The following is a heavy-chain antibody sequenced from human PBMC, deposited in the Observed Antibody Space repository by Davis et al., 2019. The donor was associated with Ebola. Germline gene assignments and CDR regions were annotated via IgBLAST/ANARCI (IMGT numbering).Heavy chain of an antibody. CDR2: IGTAGDT. Sequence: GESLKISCAASGFTFSSYDMHWVRQATGKGLEWVSAIGTAGDTYYPGSVKGRFTISRENAKNSLYLQMNSLRAEDTAVYYCARDRGSGGMDVWGQGTTVTVSS. J-gene: IGHJ6*02. D-gene: IGHD3-10*01. CDR3: ARDRGSGGMDV. V-gene: IGHV3-13*01. CDR1: GFTFSSYD.